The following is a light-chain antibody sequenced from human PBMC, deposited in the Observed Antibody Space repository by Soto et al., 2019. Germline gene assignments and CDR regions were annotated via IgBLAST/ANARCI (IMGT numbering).Light chain of an antibody. CDR3: CSYAGSSTLV. Sequence: QSVLTQPASVSGSPGQSITISCTGTSSDVGSYNLVSWYQQHPGKAPKLMIYEVSKRPSGVSNRFSGSKSGNTASLTISGFLAEDEADYYCCSYAGSSTLVVGTGTKVT. J-gene: IGLJ1*01. CDR1: SSDVGSYNL. CDR2: EVS. V-gene: IGLV2-23*02.